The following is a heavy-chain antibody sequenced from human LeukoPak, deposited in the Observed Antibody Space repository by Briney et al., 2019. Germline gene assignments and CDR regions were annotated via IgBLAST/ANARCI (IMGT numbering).Heavy chain of an antibody. CDR2: IYTSGST. CDR3: AREGSGNNYNRYYFDY. CDR1: GGSISSYY. V-gene: IGHV4-4*07. Sequence: PSETLSLTCTVSGGSISSYYWSWIRQPAGKGLEWIGHIYTSGSTNYNPSLKRRVTMSLDTSKNQFSLKLSSVTAADTAVYYCAREGSGNNYNRYYFDYWGQGTLVTVSS. J-gene: IGHJ4*02. D-gene: IGHD3-10*01.